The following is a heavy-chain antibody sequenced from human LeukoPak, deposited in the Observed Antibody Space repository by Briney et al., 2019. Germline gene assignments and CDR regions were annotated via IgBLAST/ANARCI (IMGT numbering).Heavy chain of an antibody. CDR3: ARHVVAVGFDY. V-gene: IGHV3-21*01. Sequence: PEGSLRLSCAASGFTFSSYTMNWVRQAPGKGLEWVSSITSSSTYIYYADSVKGRFTISRDNAQNSLYLQMSSLRAEDTAVYYCARHVVAVGFDYWGQGTLVTVSS. CDR2: ITSSSTYI. J-gene: IGHJ4*02. CDR1: GFTFSSYT. D-gene: IGHD3-22*01.